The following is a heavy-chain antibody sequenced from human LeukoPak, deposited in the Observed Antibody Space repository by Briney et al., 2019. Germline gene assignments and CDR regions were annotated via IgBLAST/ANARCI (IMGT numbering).Heavy chain of an antibody. CDR3: ARSADGYYAYFDY. Sequence: GGSLRLSCEVSGFTFSSYGMNWVRQAPGEGLQWVSGINAIGGRTYYADSVKGRFTISRDNSKNTLYLQMNSLRAEDTAVYYCARSADGYYAYFDYWGQGTLVTVSS. D-gene: IGHD3-22*01. J-gene: IGHJ4*02. CDR1: GFTFSSYG. V-gene: IGHV3-23*01. CDR2: INAIGGRT.